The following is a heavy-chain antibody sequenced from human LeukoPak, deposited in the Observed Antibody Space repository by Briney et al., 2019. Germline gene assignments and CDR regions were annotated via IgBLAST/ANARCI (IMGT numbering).Heavy chain of an antibody. D-gene: IGHD3-22*01. J-gene: IGHJ4*02. CDR1: GFTFSDYY. CDR3: ARDYRYYYDSSGTIPYD. CDR2: INSDGSST. Sequence: PGGSLRLSCAASGFTFSDYYMSWIRQAPGKGLEWVSRINSDGSSTSYADSVKGRFTISRDNAKNTLYLQMNSLRAEDTAVYYCARDYRYYYDSSGTIPYDWGQGTLVTVSS. V-gene: IGHV3-74*01.